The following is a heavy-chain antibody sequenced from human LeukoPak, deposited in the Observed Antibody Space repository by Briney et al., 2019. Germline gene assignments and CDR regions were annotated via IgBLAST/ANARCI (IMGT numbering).Heavy chain of an antibody. CDR2: INHSGST. J-gene: IGHJ6*02. Sequence: SETLSLTCTVSGGSISSYYWSWIRQPPGKGLEWIGEINHSGSTNYNPSLKSRVTISVDTSKNQFSLKLSSVTAADTAVYYCARGGIYCSSTSCYISHYYYGMDVWGQGTTVTVSS. CDR1: GGSISSYY. V-gene: IGHV4-34*01. D-gene: IGHD2-2*02. CDR3: ARGGIYCSSTSCYISHYYYGMDV.